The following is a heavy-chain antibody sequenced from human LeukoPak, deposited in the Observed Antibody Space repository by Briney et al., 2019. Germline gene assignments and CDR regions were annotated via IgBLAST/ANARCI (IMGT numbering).Heavy chain of an antibody. CDR3: ARWGTSPSWFDP. Sequence: GESLKISCKGSGYSFITYWIGWVRQMPGKGLEWMGIIYPSDSDTRYSPSFSGQVTISADKSISTAYLQWSSLKASDTAMYYCARWGTSPSWFDPWGQGTLVTVSS. V-gene: IGHV5-51*01. D-gene: IGHD3-16*01. J-gene: IGHJ5*02. CDR2: IYPSDSDT. CDR1: GYSFITYW.